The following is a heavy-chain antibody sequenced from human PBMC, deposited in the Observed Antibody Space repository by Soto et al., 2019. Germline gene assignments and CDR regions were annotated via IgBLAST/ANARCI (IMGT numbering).Heavy chain of an antibody. D-gene: IGHD6-6*01. CDR2: ISSSSSYI. CDR1: GFTFSSYS. J-gene: IGHJ4*02. Sequence: PGGSLRLSCAASGFTFSSYSMNWVRQAPGKGLEWVSSISSSSSYIYYADSVKGRFTISRDNAKNSLYLQMNSLRAEDTAVYYCARVSFLAARYFDYWGQGTLVTVSS. V-gene: IGHV3-21*01. CDR3: ARVSFLAARYFDY.